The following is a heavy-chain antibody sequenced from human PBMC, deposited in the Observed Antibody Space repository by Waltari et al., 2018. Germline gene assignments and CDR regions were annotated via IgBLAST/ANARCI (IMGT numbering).Heavy chain of an antibody. Sequence: EVQLVESGGGLVKPGGSLRLSCAASGFSFSNYNMNWVRQAPGKGLEGVSSITSSSYIKYADSVKGRFTISRDNAKNSLYLQMNSLGVEDTAVYYCARWRWQQSELDYWGRGTLVTVSS. J-gene: IGHJ4*02. CDR3: ARWRWQQSELDY. CDR2: ITSSSYI. V-gene: IGHV3-21*01. D-gene: IGHD1-26*01. CDR1: GFSFSNYN.